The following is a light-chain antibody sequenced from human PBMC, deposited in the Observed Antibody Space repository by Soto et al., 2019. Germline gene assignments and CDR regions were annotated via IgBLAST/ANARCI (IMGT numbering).Light chain of an antibody. CDR1: QSVRSNY. Sequence: IVLTQSPGTLSLSPGERATLSCRASQSVRSNYLAWYQQKPGQAPRLLIYNSSTRATGIPVRFSGSGSGTDFTLTISRLEPEDFALYYCQQYRDLPQTFGQGTQVEIK. CDR3: QQYRDLPQT. V-gene: IGKV3-20*01. CDR2: NSS. J-gene: IGKJ1*01.